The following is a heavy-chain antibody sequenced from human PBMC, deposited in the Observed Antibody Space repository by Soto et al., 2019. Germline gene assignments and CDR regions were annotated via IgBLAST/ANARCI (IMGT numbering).Heavy chain of an antibody. J-gene: IGHJ4*02. CDR2: ISYSGST. CDR3: ARNNYGSGSYYNAAIDY. D-gene: IGHD3-10*01. CDR1: GGSISTYY. Sequence: SETLSLTCTVSGGSISTYYWTWIRQPPGKGLEWIGYISYSGSTNYNPSLKSRVTISGDTSKNQFSLRLSSVTAADTAVYYCARNNYGSGSYYNAAIDYWGQGTLVTVS. V-gene: IGHV4-59*01.